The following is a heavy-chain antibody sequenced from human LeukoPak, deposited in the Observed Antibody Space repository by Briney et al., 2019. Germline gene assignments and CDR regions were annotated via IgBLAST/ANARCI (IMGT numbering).Heavy chain of an antibody. D-gene: IGHD5-18*01. Sequence: GGSLRLSCTASGFTLGGHDMHWVRQTTGDGLEGVDAVSAGHHAFYAGSVKGRFTVSREDAKNSLYLQMNSLRAGDTAVYYCVREARGYHFTYFDYWGQGSLVTVSS. J-gene: IGHJ4*02. V-gene: IGHV3-13*01. CDR2: VSAGHHA. CDR1: GFTLGGHD. CDR3: VREARGYHFTYFDY.